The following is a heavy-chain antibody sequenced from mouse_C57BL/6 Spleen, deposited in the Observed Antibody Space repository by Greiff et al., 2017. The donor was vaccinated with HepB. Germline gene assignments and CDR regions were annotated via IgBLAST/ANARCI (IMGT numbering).Heavy chain of an antibody. J-gene: IGHJ4*01. CDR1: GYAFSSSW. CDR3: ARSNYYYGSSYGYYAMDY. D-gene: IGHD1-1*01. Sequence: QVQLQQSGPELVQPGASVKISCKASGYAFSSSWMNWVKQRPGKGLEWIGRIYPGDGDTNYNGKFKGKATLTADKSSSTAYMQLSSLTSEDSAVYFCARSNYYYGSSYGYYAMDYWGQGTSVTVSS. V-gene: IGHV1-82*01. CDR2: IYPGDGDT.